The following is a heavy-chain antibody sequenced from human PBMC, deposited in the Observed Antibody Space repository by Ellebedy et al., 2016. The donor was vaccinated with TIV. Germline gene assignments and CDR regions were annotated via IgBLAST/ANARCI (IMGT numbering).Heavy chain of an antibody. CDR2: ISSSGSHI. Sequence: GESLKISCAGSGFTFGSDIMNWVRQPPGKGLEWVSSISSSGSHIFYADSVKGRVTISRDNAKNSLYLQMNSLRAEDTALYYCARHDHASASYYNTWGQGTLVTVSS. J-gene: IGHJ4*02. CDR3: ARHDHASASYYNT. V-gene: IGHV3-21*04. D-gene: IGHD3-10*01. CDR1: GFTFGSDI.